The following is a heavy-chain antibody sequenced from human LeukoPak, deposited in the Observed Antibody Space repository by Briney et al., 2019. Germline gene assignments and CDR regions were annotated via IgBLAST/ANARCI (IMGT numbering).Heavy chain of an antibody. D-gene: IGHD6-13*01. CDR2: ISGSGGST. Sequence: GGSLGLSCAASGFTFSSYAMSWVRQAPGKGLEWVSAISGSGGSTYYADSVKGRFTISRDNSKNTLYLQMNSLRAEDTAVYYCAKGGGQQLVILFDYWGQGTLVTVSS. CDR1: GFTFSSYA. CDR3: AKGGGQQLVILFDY. J-gene: IGHJ4*02. V-gene: IGHV3-23*01.